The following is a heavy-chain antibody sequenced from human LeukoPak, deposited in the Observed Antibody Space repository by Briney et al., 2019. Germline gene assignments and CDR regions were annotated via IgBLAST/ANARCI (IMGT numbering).Heavy chain of an antibody. D-gene: IGHD6-19*01. CDR2: IIPIFGTA. CDR3: ARGYKGGIPVPDISFDY. V-gene: IGHV1-69*13. Sequence: ASVKVSCKASRGIYSSYAISWVRQAPGQGLEWMGGIIPIFGTANYAQKFQGRVTITADESTSTAYMELSSLRSEDTAVYYCARGYKGGIPVPDISFDYWGQGTLVTVSS. CDR1: RGIYSSYA. J-gene: IGHJ4*02.